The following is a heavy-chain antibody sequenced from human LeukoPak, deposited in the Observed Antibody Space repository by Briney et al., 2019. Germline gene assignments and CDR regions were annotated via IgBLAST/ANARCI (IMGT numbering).Heavy chain of an antibody. CDR3: PGTHESYESSGYSPPLYRY. CDR1: GGTFSSYA. V-gene: IGHV1-69*13. J-gene: IGHJ4*02. D-gene: IGHD3-22*01. Sequence: ASVNVSCKASGGTFSSYAISWVRQAPGQGLEWMGGIIPIFGTANYAQKFQGRVAITAGESTSTAYMELSSLISEETAWYYFPGTHESYESSGYSPPLYRYWGQGTLVTVSS. CDR2: IIPIFGTA.